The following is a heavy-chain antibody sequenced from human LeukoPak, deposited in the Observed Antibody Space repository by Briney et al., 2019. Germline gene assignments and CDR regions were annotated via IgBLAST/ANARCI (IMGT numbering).Heavy chain of an antibody. CDR3: ARDVVAWLRVFDY. Sequence: ASVKVSCKASGYTFTGYYMHWVRQAPGQGLEWMGWINPNSGGTNYAQKFQGRVTMTRDTSISTAYMELSRPRSDDTAVYYCARDVVAWLRVFDYWGQGTLVTVSS. CDR2: INPNSGGT. CDR1: GYTFTGYY. D-gene: IGHD5-12*01. V-gene: IGHV1-2*02. J-gene: IGHJ4*02.